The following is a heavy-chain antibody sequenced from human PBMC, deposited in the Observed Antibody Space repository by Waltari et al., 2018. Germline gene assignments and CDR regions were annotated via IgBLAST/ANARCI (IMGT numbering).Heavy chain of an antibody. V-gene: IGHV4-4*07. CDR1: GDSINKDY. J-gene: IGHJ6*02. Sequence: QVQLQASGPGLVRPSETLSLTCTVPGDSINKDYWSWIRQPAGKGLEWIGRTSTSGSPKYNPSLKSRITRSVDMSKNRFSLKVSSVTAADTAVYYGARLYRTTTSYYSGVDVWGQGTTVTVAS. D-gene: IGHD2-2*01. CDR3: ARLYRTTTSYYSGVDV. CDR2: TSTSGSP.